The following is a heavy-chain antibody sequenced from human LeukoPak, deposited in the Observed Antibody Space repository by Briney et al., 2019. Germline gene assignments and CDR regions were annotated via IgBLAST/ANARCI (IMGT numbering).Heavy chain of an antibody. Sequence: GASVTLSCKGSGYNFSVYYMHWVRQAPGQGLEWMGWMDPNSGDTIYAPKFQGRVSMTRDTSITTAYMELSSPTFDDSAMYCCATRGGLTPNPLAMWGHGTIFTVSS. CDR3: ATRGGLTPNPLAM. V-gene: IGHV1-2*02. J-gene: IGHJ3*01. CDR2: MDPNSGDT. CDR1: GYNFSVYY.